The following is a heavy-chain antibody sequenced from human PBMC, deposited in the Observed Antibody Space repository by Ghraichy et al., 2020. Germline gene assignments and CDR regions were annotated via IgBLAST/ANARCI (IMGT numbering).Heavy chain of an antibody. D-gene: IGHD3-22*01. CDR3: ARHYYAYYYDPIAPWGDAFDI. CDR2: IYTSGST. V-gene: IGHV4-4*09. CDR1: GGSISSYY. Sequence: SETLSLTCTVSGGSISSYYWSWIRQPPGKGLEWIGYIYTSGSTNYNPSLKSRVTISVDTSKNQFSLKLSSVTAADTAVYYCARHYYAYYYDPIAPWGDAFDIWGQGTMVTVSS. J-gene: IGHJ3*02.